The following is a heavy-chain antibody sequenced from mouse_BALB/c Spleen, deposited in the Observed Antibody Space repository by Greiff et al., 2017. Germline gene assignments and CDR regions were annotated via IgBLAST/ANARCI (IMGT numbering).Heavy chain of an antibody. Sequence: DVKLVESGGGLVKPGGSLKLSCAASGFAFSSYDMSWVRQTPEKRLEWVAYISSGGGSTYYPDTVKGRFTISRDNAKNTLYLQMSSLKSEDTAMYYCARQGLRYFDYWGQGTTLTVSS. J-gene: IGHJ2*01. CDR3: ARQGLRYFDY. D-gene: IGHD3-3*01. CDR2: ISSGGGST. CDR1: GFAFSSYD. V-gene: IGHV5-12-1*01.